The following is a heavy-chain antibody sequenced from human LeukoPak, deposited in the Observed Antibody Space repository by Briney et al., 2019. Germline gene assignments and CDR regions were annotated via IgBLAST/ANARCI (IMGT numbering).Heavy chain of an antibody. D-gene: IGHD2-15*01. J-gene: IGHJ4*02. CDR3: ARLRLYCSGGSCYSRGFDY. V-gene: IGHV5-51*01. CDR2: IYPGDSDT. Sequence: PGESLKISCKGSGYSFTSYWIGWVRQMPGKGLEWMGIIYPGDSDTRHSPSFQGQVTISADKSISTAYLQWSSLKASDTAMYYCARLRLYCSGGSCYSRGFDYWGQGTLVTVSS. CDR1: GYSFTSYW.